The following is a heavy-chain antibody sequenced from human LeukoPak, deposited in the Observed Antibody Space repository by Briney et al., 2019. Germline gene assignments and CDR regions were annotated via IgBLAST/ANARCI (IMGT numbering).Heavy chain of an antibody. CDR2: INWNGGST. J-gene: IGHJ4*02. D-gene: IGHD3-10*01. CDR1: GFTFDDYG. V-gene: IGHV3-20*04. Sequence: GGSLRLSCAASGFTFDDYGMSWVRQAPGKGLEWVSGINWNGGSTGYADSVKGRFTISRDNSKNTLYLQMDSLRAEDTAVYYCAKGWVYYGSGSYFDYWGQGTLVTVSS. CDR3: AKGWVYYGSGSYFDY.